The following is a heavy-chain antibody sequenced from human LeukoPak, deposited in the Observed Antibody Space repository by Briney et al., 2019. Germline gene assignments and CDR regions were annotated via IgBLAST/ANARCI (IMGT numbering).Heavy chain of an antibody. CDR1: GGSFSGYY. D-gene: IGHD3-16*01. V-gene: IGHV4-34*01. Sequence: SETLSLTCAVYGGSFSGYYWSWIRQPPGKGLEWIGEINHSGSTNYNPSLESRVTISVDTSKNQFSLKLSSVTAADTAVYYCARGTYTARSPPFVYWGQGTLVTVSS. CDR2: INHSGST. J-gene: IGHJ4*02. CDR3: ARGTYTARSPPFVY.